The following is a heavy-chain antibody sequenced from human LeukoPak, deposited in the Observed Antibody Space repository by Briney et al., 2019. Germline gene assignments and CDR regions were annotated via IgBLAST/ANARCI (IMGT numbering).Heavy chain of an antibody. CDR2: IWYDGSNK. Sequence: GGSLRLSCAASGFTFSSYGMHWVRQAPGKGLEWVAVIWYDGSNKYYADSVKGRFTISRDNSKNTLYLRMNSLRAEDTAVYYCAILSGYSLDYWGQGTLVTVSS. CDR1: GFTFSSYG. D-gene: IGHD5-18*01. V-gene: IGHV3-33*01. J-gene: IGHJ4*02. CDR3: AILSGYSLDY.